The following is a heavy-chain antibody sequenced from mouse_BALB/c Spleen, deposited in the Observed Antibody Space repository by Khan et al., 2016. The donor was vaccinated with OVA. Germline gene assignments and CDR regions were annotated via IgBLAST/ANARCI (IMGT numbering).Heavy chain of an antibody. CDR3: ARGYFGNYEFAY. V-gene: IGHV1S132*01. CDR2: IFPGTGTT. D-gene: IGHD2-1*01. CDR1: GYTFTSYW. J-gene: IGHJ3*01. Sequence: QVQLKESGAELVKPGASVKLSCKTSGYTFTSYWIQWVKQRPGQGLGWIGQIFPGTGTTYYNENFKGKATLTVDTSSNTAYMQFSSLTSEDSAFYFCARGYFGNYEFAYWGQGTLVTVSP.